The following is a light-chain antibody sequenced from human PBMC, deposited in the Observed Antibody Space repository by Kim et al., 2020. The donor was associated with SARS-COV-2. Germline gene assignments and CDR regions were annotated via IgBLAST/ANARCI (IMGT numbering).Light chain of an antibody. CDR1: SSDVGGHNY. CDR3: SSYTSSGTV. V-gene: IGLV2-14*04. CDR2: DVT. J-gene: IGLJ1*01. Sequence: PGQSIAISCTGTSSDVGGHNYVSWYQQDAGKAPKLIIYDVTQRPSGISDRFSGSKSGNTASLTISGLRAEDETDYYCSSYTSSGTVFGSGTKVTVL.